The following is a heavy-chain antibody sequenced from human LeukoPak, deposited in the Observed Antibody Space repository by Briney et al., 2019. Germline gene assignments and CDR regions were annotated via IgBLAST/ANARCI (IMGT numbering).Heavy chain of an antibody. CDR2: IDSRGSTI. V-gene: IGHV3-48*03. D-gene: IGHD5-24*01. J-gene: IGHJ3*02. CDR3: ARERMATIFLNAFDI. Sequence: GGSLRLSCAASAFTFSRYEMNWVRQAPGKGLEWVSYIDSRGSTIYYADSVKGRFTISRDNAKNSLYLQMNSLRAEDTAVYYCARERMATIFLNAFDIWVHGTMVTVSS. CDR1: AFTFSRYE.